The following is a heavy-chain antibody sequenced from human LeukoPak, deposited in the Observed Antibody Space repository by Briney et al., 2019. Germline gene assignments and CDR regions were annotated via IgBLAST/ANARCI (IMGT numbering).Heavy chain of an antibody. CDR1: ASHSPLVER. CDR2: IYWNGDE. D-gene: IGHD3-10*01. J-gene: IGHJ4*02. Sequence: SGPTLVNPHSPSRLPALSPASHSPLVERMWPGSVTPPGKALEWLALIYWNGDERLSPSLRYRLTITKDTSKNQVVLTLSNMDPVDTATYYCVHPDGEQVYYFDFWGPGALVTVSS. CDR3: VHPDGEQVYYFDF. V-gene: IGHV2-5*01.